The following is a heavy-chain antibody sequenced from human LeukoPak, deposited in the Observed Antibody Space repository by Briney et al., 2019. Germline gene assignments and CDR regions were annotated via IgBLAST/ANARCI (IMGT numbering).Heavy chain of an antibody. Sequence: ASVKVSCKASGYTFTGYYMHWVRQAPGQGLEWMGWINPNSGGTNYAQKFQGRVTMTRDTSISTAYMELSRLRSDDTAVYYCARVKNTDWLLPDAFDIWGQGTMVTVSS. CDR2: INPNSGGT. CDR3: ARVKNTDWLLPDAFDI. J-gene: IGHJ3*02. V-gene: IGHV1-2*02. D-gene: IGHD3-9*01. CDR1: GYTFTGYY.